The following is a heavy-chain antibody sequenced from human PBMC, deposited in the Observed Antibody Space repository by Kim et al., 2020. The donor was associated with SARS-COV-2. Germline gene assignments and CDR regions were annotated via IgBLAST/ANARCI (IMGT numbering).Heavy chain of an antibody. D-gene: IGHD6-19*01. V-gene: IGHV3-66*01. J-gene: IGHJ4*02. Sequence: GGSLRLSCAASGFTVSTNFMTWVRQAPGKGLEWVSVIHNGGNTYYADSVKGRFTISRDNSKNTLYIQMNSLRAEDTGEYYCVRDGSKGWYENCWGQGTL. CDR3: VRDGSKGWYENC. CDR2: IHNGGNT. CDR1: GFTVSTNF.